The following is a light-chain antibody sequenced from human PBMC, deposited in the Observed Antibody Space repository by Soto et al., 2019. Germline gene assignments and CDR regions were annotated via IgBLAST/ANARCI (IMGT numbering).Light chain of an antibody. CDR1: QTVRNN. V-gene: IGKV3D-15*01. J-gene: IGKJ1*01. Sequence: EMVLTQSPATLSLSPGDRATLSCRASQTVRNNYLAWYQQKPGQAPRLLIYDASSRATGIPARFSGSGSGTEFTLTISSLQSEDFAVYYCQQYTNWPQTFGQGTKVDIK. CDR2: DAS. CDR3: QQYTNWPQT.